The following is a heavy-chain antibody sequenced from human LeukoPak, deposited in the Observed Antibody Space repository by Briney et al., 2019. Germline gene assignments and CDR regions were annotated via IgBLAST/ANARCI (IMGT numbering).Heavy chain of an antibody. CDR1: GFTFSNFA. CDR2: ISGSGGTT. CDR3: AKGSTFGDLNYFDS. V-gene: IGHV3-23*01. Sequence: AGSLRLSCAASGFTFSNFAMSWVRQAPGKGLEWVSTISGSGGTTYYAASVKGRFTISRDTSKNTLFLQMNSLRAEDTAVYYCAKGSTFGDLNYFDSWGQGALVTVSS. J-gene: IGHJ4*02. D-gene: IGHD4-17*01.